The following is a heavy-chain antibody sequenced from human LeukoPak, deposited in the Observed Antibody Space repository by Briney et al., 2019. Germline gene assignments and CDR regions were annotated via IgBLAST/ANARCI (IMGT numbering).Heavy chain of an antibody. V-gene: IGHV1-2*04. CDR3: ARAYSSGSLDY. J-gene: IGHJ4*02. D-gene: IGHD6-19*01. CDR2: INPNSGGT. Sequence: ASVKVSCKASGYTFTGYYMHWVRQAPGQGLEWMGWINPNSGGTNYAQKSQGWVTMTRDTSISTAYMELSRLRSDDTAVYYCARAYSSGSLDYWGQGTLVTVSS. CDR1: GYTFTGYY.